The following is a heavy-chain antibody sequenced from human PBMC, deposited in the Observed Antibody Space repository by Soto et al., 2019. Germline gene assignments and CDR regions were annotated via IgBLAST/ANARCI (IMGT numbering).Heavy chain of an antibody. V-gene: IGHV3-11*01. Sequence: QVQLVESGGGLVKPGGSLRLSCAASGFTFSDYYVSWIRQAPGKGLECVSSISGTGNTIYYVASAKGRFTVSRDNANNSRYLEMNSLRAEDPAVYYCEREALTTLISPGYYFYYCPGVWGRGTTVTVSS. CDR3: EREALTTLISPGYYFYYCPGV. D-gene: IGHD4-4*01. CDR2: ISGTGNTI. CDR1: GFTFSDYY. J-gene: IGHJ6*03.